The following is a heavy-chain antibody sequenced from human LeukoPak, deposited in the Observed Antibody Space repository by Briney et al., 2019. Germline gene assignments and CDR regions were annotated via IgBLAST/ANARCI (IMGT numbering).Heavy chain of an antibody. D-gene: IGHD1-26*01. CDR2: INHSGST. Sequence: SETLSLTCAVYGVSFSGYYWCWIRQPPGKGLEWIGEINHSGSTNYNPSLKSRVTISVDTSKNQFSLKLSSVTAADTAFYSCASQGHHGKIVGTTLSYFYMDVWGKGTTVTVFS. CDR3: ASQGHHGKIVGTTLSYFYMDV. CDR1: GVSFSGYY. J-gene: IGHJ6*03. V-gene: IGHV4-34*01.